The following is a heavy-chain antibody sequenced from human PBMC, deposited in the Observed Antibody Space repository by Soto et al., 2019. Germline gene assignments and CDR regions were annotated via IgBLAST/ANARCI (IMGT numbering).Heavy chain of an antibody. D-gene: IGHD6-6*01. CDR3: ARWGGSSRPYDY. V-gene: IGHV4-31*03. J-gene: IGHJ4*02. CDR1: GGSISRGGYY. CDR2: IYYSGST. Sequence: SETLSLTCTVSGGSISRGGYYWSWIRQHPGKGLEWIGYIYYSGSTYYNPSLKSRVTISVDTSKNQFSLKLSSVTAADTAVYYCARWGGSSRPYDYWGQGTLVTVSS.